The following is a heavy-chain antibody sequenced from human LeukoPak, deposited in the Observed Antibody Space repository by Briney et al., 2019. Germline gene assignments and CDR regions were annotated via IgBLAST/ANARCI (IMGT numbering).Heavy chain of an antibody. Sequence: ASVEVSCKASGYTFTDYGVTWVRQGPGQGLEWVGWISPYYGDTKYTESLQDRVTMTTDTSTNTAYLELRSLSSDDTAVYFCARWADDYGDYWGQGTLVTVSS. CDR3: ARWADDYGDY. D-gene: IGHD4-17*01. CDR1: GYTFTDYG. J-gene: IGHJ4*02. CDR2: ISPYYGDT. V-gene: IGHV1-18*01.